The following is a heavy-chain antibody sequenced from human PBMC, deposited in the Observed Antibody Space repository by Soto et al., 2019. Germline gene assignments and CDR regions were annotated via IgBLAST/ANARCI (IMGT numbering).Heavy chain of an antibody. CDR2: IYYSGST. V-gene: IGHV4-39*01. CDR3: ASETYYYGSGSYLPDY. J-gene: IGHJ4*02. CDR1: GGSISSSSYY. D-gene: IGHD3-10*01. Sequence: QLQLQESGPGLVKPSETLSLTCTVSGGSISSSSYYWGWIRQPPGKGLEWIGSIYYSGSTYYNPSLKRRVTISGDTSKNQCSLKLSSVTAADTAVYYCASETYYYGSGSYLPDYWGQGTLVTVSS.